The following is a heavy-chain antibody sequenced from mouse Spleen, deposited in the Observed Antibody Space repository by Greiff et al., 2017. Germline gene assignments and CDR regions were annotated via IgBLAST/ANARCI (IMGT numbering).Heavy chain of an antibody. CDR2: INPSTGGT. D-gene: IGHD3-2*02. Sequence: EVQLQESGPELVKPGASVKISCKASGYSFTGYYMNWVKQSPEKSLEWIGEINPSTGGTTYNQKFKAKATLTVDKSSSTAYMQLKSLTSEDSAVYYCARSPRQLRLLYYFDYWGQGTTLTVSS. V-gene: IGHV1-42*01. CDR3: ARSPRQLRLLYYFDY. CDR1: GYSFTGYY. J-gene: IGHJ2*01.